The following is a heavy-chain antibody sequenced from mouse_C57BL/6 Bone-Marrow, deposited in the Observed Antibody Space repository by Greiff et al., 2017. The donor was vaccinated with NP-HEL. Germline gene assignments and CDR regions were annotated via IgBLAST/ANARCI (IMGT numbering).Heavy chain of an antibody. CDR2: IWSGGST. V-gene: IGHV2-2*01. D-gene: IGHD1-1*01. CDR3: ARKPHYYGSSYVWYFDY. J-gene: IGHJ2*01. CDR1: GFSLTSYG. Sequence: QVQLQQSGPGLVQPSQSLSITCTVSGFSLTSYGVHWVRQSPGKGLEWLGVIWSGGSTDYNAAFISRLSISKDNSKSQVFFKMNSLQADDTAIYYCARKPHYYGSSYVWYFDYWGQGTTLTVSS.